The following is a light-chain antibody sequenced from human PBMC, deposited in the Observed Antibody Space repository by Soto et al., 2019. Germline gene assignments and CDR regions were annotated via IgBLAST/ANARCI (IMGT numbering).Light chain of an antibody. CDR1: QSISTY. CDR2: KAA. J-gene: IGKJ1*01. Sequence: DIQMTQSPSTLSAAVGDRVTITCRASQSISTYLAWYQQKPGKAPKLLIYKAANLETGVPSRFSGSGSVTEFTLTISSLQPDDPATYSSQQSYTYSRTFGLGTKVEIK. V-gene: IGKV1-5*03. CDR3: QQSYTYSRT.